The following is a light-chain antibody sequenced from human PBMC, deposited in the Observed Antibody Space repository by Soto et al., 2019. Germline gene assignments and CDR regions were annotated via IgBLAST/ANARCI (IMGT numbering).Light chain of an antibody. CDR1: QSVRDRY. Sequence: EIVLTQSPGTLSLSPGERATLSCRASQSVRDRYLAWYQQKPGQAPSLLIYDTSTRATGVPDRFSGSGSGTDFARTISRVEPEDFAIYFWQQYGSSPGTFGQGTKVEI. V-gene: IGKV3-20*01. J-gene: IGKJ1*01. CDR3: QQYGSSPGT. CDR2: DTS.